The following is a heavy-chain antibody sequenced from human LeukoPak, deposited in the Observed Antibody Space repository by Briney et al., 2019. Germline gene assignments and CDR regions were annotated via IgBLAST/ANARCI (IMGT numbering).Heavy chain of an antibody. J-gene: IGHJ4*02. CDR3: ARDLSPVVRASPMGY. Sequence: GGSLRLSCAASGLTFTSYGMHWVRQAPGKGLEWVALITYDGCYKYYSDSVKGRFNISSDTSKNTMYLQMNSLRAEDTAVYYCARDLSPVVRASPMGYWGQGTLVTVSS. CDR1: GLTFTSYG. CDR2: ITYDGCYK. D-gene: IGHD3-10*01. V-gene: IGHV3-30*03.